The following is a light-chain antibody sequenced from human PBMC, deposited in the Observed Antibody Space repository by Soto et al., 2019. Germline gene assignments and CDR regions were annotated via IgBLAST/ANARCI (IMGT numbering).Light chain of an antibody. Sequence: QSALTQPAFVSGSPGQSITISCTGTSSDVGGYNHVSWYQHPPGKAPKLMISEVSNRPSGVSNRFSGSKSGNTASLTISGLQAEDEADYYCSSYTSTSTRVFGTGTKVTVL. CDR1: SSDVGGYNH. J-gene: IGLJ1*01. CDR2: EVS. CDR3: SSYTSTSTRV. V-gene: IGLV2-14*01.